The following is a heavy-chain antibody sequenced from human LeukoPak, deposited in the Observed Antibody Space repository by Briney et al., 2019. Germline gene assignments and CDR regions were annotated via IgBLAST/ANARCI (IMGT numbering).Heavy chain of an antibody. D-gene: IGHD3-22*01. CDR1: GFTFTSSA. J-gene: IGHJ3*02. CDR3: AADQNYYDSSGYEYAFDI. Sequence: SVKVSCKASGFTFTSSAMQWVRQARGQRLEWIGWIVVGSGNTNYAQKFQERVTITRDMSTSTAYMELSSLRSEDTAVYYCAADQNYYDSSGYEYAFDIWGQGTMVTVSS. CDR2: IVVGSGNT. V-gene: IGHV1-58*02.